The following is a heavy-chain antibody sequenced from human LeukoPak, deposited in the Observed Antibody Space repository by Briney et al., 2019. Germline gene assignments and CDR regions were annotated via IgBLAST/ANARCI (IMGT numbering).Heavy chain of an antibody. CDR1: GFTFSSYA. CDR2: ISYDGSNK. J-gene: IGHJ4*02. CDR3: ASGYSGYEI. V-gene: IGHV3-30-3*01. D-gene: IGHD5-12*01. Sequence: PGGSLRLSCAASGFTFSSYAMHWVRQAPGKGLEWVAVISYDGSNKYYADSVKSRFTISRDNSKNTLYLQMNSLRAEDTAVYYCASGYSGYEIWGQGTLVTVSS.